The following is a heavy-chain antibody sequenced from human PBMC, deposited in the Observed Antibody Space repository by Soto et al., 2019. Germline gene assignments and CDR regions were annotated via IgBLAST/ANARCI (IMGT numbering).Heavy chain of an antibody. Sequence: QVQLVQSGAEVKKPGASVKVSCKASGYTFTSYDINWVRQATGQGLEWMGWMNPNSGNTGYAQKFQGRVTMTRNTSISXXYXEXXSLRSEDTAVYYCARVPVCISTSCLYYYYYYGMDVWGQGTTVTVSS. V-gene: IGHV1-8*01. CDR3: ARVPVCISTSCLYYYYYYGMDV. D-gene: IGHD2-2*01. CDR2: MNPNSGNT. CDR1: GYTFTSYD. J-gene: IGHJ6*02.